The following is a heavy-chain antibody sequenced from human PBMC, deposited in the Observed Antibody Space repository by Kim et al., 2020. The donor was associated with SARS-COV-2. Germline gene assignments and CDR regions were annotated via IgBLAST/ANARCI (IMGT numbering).Heavy chain of an antibody. Sequence: ADSGKGRFTISRDDAKNSRYLQRNSLRAEDTAVYYCASDLLGISIAAFDIWGLGTMVTVSS. D-gene: IGHD3-3*02. CDR3: ASDLLGISIAAFDI. V-gene: IGHV3-11*06. J-gene: IGHJ3*02.